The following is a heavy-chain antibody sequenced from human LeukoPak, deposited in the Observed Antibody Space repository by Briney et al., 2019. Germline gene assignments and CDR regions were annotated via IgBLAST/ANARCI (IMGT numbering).Heavy chain of an antibody. J-gene: IGHJ4*02. CDR2: IYYSGST. V-gene: IGHV4-59*08. CDR1: GGSISSYY. D-gene: IGHD6-19*01. Sequence: SETLSLTCTVSGGSISSYYWSWIRQPPGKGLEWIGYIYYSGSTNYNPSLKSRVTISVDTSKNQFSLKLSSVTAADTAVYYCARKSGGWYDYFDYWGQGTLVTVSS. CDR3: ARKSGGWYDYFDY.